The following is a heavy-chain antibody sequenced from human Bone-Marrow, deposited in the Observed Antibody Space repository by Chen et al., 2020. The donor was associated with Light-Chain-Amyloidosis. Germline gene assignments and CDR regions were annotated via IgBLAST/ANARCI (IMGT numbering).Heavy chain of an antibody. J-gene: IGHJ4*02. D-gene: IGHD5-12*01. V-gene: IGHV5-51*01. CDR3: ARRRDGYNFDY. Sequence: EVQLEQSGPEVKKPGESLKTSCKGSGYTFPNYWIGWVRQMPGKGLEWMGVIYPDDSDARYSPSFEGQVTISADKSITTAYLQWRSLKASDTAMYYCARRRDGYNFDYWGQGTLVTVSS. CDR2: IYPDDSDA. CDR1: GYTFPNYW.